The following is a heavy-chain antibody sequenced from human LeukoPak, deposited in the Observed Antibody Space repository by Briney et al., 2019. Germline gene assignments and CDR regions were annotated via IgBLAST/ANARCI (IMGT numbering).Heavy chain of an antibody. CDR2: INTNTGNP. J-gene: IGHJ3*02. Sequence: ASVKVSCKASGYTFTSYAMNWVRQAPGQGLEWMGWINTNTGNPTYAQGFTGRFVFSLDTSVSTAYLQISSLKAEDTAVYYCAREYVVVAARDAFDIWGQGTMVTVSS. V-gene: IGHV7-4-1*02. CDR1: GYTFTSYA. D-gene: IGHD2-15*01. CDR3: AREYVVVAARDAFDI.